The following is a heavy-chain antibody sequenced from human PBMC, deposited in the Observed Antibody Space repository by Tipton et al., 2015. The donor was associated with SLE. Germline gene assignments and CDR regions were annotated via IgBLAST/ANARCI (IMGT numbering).Heavy chain of an antibody. CDR3: ARGVPTFSSSRRAFDV. J-gene: IGHJ3*01. Sequence: LRLSCTVSGGSISNGETYWNWIRQHPGKGLEWIAYIFYTGTTYYNPSLKSRVTISIDTSKNQFSLKLSSVTAADTAVYYCARGVPTFSSSRRAFDVWGQGTLVTVSS. CDR2: IFYTGTT. CDR1: GGSISNGETY. V-gene: IGHV4-30-4*08. D-gene: IGHD6-13*01.